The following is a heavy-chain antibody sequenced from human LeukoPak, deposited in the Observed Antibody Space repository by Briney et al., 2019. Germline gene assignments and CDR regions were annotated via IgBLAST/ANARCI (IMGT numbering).Heavy chain of an antibody. CDR1: GFTFSTYS. J-gene: IGHJ6*02. V-gene: IGHV3-48*02. D-gene: IGHD3-10*01. CDR2: ISDSSTLT. Sequence: GGSLRLSCAASGFTFSTYSMNWVRQAPGKGLEWVSYISDSSTLTDYADSVKGRFTISRDNAQNSLSLQLSSLRDEDTAVYFCAKVIRGGYGMDVWGQGTTVTVSS. CDR3: AKVIRGGYGMDV.